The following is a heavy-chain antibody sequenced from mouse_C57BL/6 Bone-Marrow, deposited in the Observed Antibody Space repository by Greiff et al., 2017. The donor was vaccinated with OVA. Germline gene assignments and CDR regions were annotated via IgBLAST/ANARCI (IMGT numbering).Heavy chain of an antibody. D-gene: IGHD2-1*01. CDR1: GYTFTDYN. Sequence: VQLKQSGPELVKPGASVKIPCKASGYTFTDYNMDWVKQSHGKSLEWIGDINPNNGGTIYNQKFKGKATLTVDKSSSTAYMELRSLTSEDTAVYYCARVVYGNYVAWFAYWGQGTLVTVSA. J-gene: IGHJ3*01. V-gene: IGHV1-18*01. CDR2: INPNNGGT. CDR3: ARVVYGNYVAWFAY.